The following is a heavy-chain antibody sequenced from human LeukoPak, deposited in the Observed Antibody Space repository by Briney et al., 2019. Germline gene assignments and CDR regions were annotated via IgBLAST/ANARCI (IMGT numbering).Heavy chain of an antibody. D-gene: IGHD3-22*01. V-gene: IGHV3-48*02. J-gene: IGHJ4*02. CDR1: GFTFSGYS. Sequence: GGSLRLSCAASGFTFSGYSMNWVRQAPGKGLEWVSYISSRSGTIYYADSVKGRFTISRANAKNSLYLQMNSLRDEDTAVYYCSAPPNHYDSSGSKRYYRGQGTLVTVSS. CDR3: SAPPNHYDSSGSKRYY. CDR2: ISSRSGTI.